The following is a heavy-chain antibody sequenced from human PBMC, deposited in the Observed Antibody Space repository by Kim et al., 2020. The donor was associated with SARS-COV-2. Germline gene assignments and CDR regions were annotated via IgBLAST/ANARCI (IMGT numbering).Heavy chain of an antibody. J-gene: IGHJ3*02. V-gene: IGHV4-59*08. CDR3: ARHMWVGKTDSFDI. D-gene: IGHD3-22*01. Sequence: YTPSLKGRVTISVDTSKSQFSRTLRSVTAADTAVYYCARHMWVGKTDSFDIWGQETMVTVSS.